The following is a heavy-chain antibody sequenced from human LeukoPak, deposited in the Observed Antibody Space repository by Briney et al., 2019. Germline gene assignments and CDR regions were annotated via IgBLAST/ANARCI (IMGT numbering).Heavy chain of an antibody. V-gene: IGHV4-34*01. CDR1: GGSFSGYY. D-gene: IGHD2-15*01. CDR3: ANRWRGFLDP. J-gene: IGHJ5*02. Sequence: SETLSLTCAVYGGSFSGYYWSWIRQPPGKGLEWIGEINHSGSTNYDPSLKSRVTISVDTSKNQFSLKLRSVTAADTAVYYCANRWRGFLDPWGQRTLVTVSS. CDR2: INHSGST.